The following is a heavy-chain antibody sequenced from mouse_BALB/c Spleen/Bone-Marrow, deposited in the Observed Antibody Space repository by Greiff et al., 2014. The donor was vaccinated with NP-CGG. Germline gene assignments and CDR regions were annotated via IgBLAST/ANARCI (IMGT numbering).Heavy chain of an antibody. CDR1: GYTFTEYT. Sequence: VQLKESGPELVKPGASVKISCKTSGYTFTEYTMHWVKQSHGKSLEWIGGINPNNGGTSYNQKFKGKATLTVDKSSSTAYMEPRSLTSEDSAVYYCARRGSSSYAMDYWGQGTSVTVSS. CDR2: INPNNGGT. CDR3: ARRGSSSYAMDY. J-gene: IGHJ4*01. V-gene: IGHV1-18*01. D-gene: IGHD1-1*01.